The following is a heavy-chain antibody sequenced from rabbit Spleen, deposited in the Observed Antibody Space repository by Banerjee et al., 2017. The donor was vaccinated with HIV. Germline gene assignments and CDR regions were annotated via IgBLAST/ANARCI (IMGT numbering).Heavy chain of an antibody. J-gene: IGHJ4*01. D-gene: IGHD8-1*01. Sequence: QEQLVESGGSLVQPGGSLKLSCKASGFDFSSYGVSWVRQAPGKGLEWIGYIDAGFGTTYYARWVNGRFTISSHNAQNTLYLQLNSLTAADTATYFCARDGTGGSYFALWGPGTLVTVS. CDR2: IDAGFGTT. V-gene: IGHV1S47*01. CDR3: ARDGTGGSYFAL. CDR1: GFDFSSYG.